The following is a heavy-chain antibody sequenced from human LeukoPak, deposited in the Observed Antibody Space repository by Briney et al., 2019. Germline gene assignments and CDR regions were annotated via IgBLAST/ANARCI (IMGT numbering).Heavy chain of an antibody. Sequence: GGSLRLSCAASGFTFSSYAMHWVRQAPGKGLEWVAVISYDGSNKYYADSVKGRFTISRDNSKNTLYLQMNSLRAEDTAVYYCARVAAARQYYYYYMDVWGKGTTVTVSS. J-gene: IGHJ6*03. CDR2: ISYDGSNK. V-gene: IGHV3-30*01. CDR3: ARVAAARQYYYYYMDV. D-gene: IGHD6-6*01. CDR1: GFTFSSYA.